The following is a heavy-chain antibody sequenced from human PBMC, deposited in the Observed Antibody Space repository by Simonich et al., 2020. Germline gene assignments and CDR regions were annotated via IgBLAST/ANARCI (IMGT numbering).Heavy chain of an antibody. Sequence: QVQLQQWGAGLLKPSETLSLTCAVYGGSFSGYYWSWIRQPPGKGLEWIGEINHNGSTNYNPSLKGRVTISVDTSKNQFSLKLSSVTAADTAVYYCARHLQLGPFDYWGQGTLVTVSS. CDR1: GGSFSGYY. CDR3: ARHLQLGPFDY. D-gene: IGHD1-1*01. J-gene: IGHJ4*02. V-gene: IGHV4-34*01. CDR2: INHNGST.